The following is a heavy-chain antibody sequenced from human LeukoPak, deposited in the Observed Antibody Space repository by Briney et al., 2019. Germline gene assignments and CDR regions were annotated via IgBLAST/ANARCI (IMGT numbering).Heavy chain of an antibody. CDR3: ARDRRSRPLPPNYYYYGMDV. D-gene: IGHD6-6*01. CDR1: GSTFSSYA. CDR2: IIPIFGTA. Sequence: SVKASCKASGSTFSSYAISWVRQAPGQGLEWMGGIIPIFGTANYAQKFQGRVTITADESTSTAYMELSSLRSEDTAVYYCARDRRSRPLPPNYYYYGMDVWGQGTTVTVSS. V-gene: IGHV1-69*13. J-gene: IGHJ6*02.